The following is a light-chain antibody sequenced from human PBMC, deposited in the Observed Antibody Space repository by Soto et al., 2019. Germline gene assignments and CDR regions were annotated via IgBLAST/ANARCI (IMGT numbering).Light chain of an antibody. Sequence: DIQMTQSPSSLSASVGDRVTITWQASQDINIYLHWYQQKPGKAPKVLIYDASNLQTGVPSRFSGSGSGTDFTFTISSLQPEDIATYYCLQDYTYPWTFGQGTKVDIK. V-gene: IGKV1-33*01. J-gene: IGKJ1*01. CDR3: LQDYTYPWT. CDR2: DAS. CDR1: QDINIY.